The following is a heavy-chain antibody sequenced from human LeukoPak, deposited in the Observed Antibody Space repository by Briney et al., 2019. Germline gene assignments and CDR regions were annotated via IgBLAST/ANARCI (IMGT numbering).Heavy chain of an antibody. Sequence: GGSLRLSCEVSGFGISNYWMTWVRQAPGKGLEWVANINQDGSEKYYVDSVKGRFTISRDNAENSMDLQMNSLRVEDMAVYYCTRNLPPALYYFDYWGQGALVTVSS. V-gene: IGHV3-7*01. CDR1: GFGISNYW. CDR2: INQDGSEK. CDR3: TRNLPPALYYFDY. J-gene: IGHJ4*02.